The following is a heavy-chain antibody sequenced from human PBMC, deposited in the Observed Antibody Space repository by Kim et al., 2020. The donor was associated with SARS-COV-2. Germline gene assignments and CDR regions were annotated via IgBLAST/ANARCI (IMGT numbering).Heavy chain of an antibody. CDR3: AHGFRGRRFYYDSSGYYYWYFDL. CDR2: IYWDDDK. Sequence: SGPTLVNPTQTLTLTCTFSGFSLSTSGVGVGWIRQPPGKALEWLALIYWDDDKRYSPSLKSRLTITKDTSKNQVVLTMTNMDPVDTATYYCAHGFRGRRFYYDSSGYYYWYFDLWGRGTLVTVSS. V-gene: IGHV2-5*02. D-gene: IGHD3-22*01. CDR1: GFSLSTSGVG. J-gene: IGHJ2*01.